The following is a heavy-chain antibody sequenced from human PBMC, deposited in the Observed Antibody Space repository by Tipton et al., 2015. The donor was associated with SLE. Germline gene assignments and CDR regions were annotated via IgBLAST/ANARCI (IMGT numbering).Heavy chain of an antibody. Sequence: SLRLSCAASGFTFSSYWMHWVRQAPGKGLEWVAVIWYDGSKTYYADSVKGRFTISRDNSKNTLFLQMNSLRAEDTAVYYCAKSQGHPDETGPDSWGQGALVTVSS. CDR3: AKSQGHPDETGPDS. CDR2: IWYDGSKT. V-gene: IGHV3-30*18. J-gene: IGHJ5*02. CDR1: GFTFSSYW. D-gene: IGHD7-27*01.